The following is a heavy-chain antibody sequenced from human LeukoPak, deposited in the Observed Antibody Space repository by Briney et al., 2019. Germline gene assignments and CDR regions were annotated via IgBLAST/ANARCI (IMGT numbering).Heavy chain of an antibody. CDR2: FDPEDGET. Sequence: GASVKVSCKVSGYTLTELSMHWVRQAPGKGLEWMGGFDPEDGETIYAQKFQGRVTMTEDTSTDTAYMELSSLRSEDTAVYYCATVPLRLGEANCGFDYWGQGTLVTVSS. V-gene: IGHV1-24*01. D-gene: IGHD3-16*01. CDR1: GYTLTELS. CDR3: ATVPLRLGEANCGFDY. J-gene: IGHJ4*02.